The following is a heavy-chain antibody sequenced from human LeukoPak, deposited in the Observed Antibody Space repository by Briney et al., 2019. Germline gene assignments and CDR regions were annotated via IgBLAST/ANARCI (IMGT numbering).Heavy chain of an antibody. CDR1: GFTVINNY. J-gene: IGHJ4*02. D-gene: IGHD6-13*01. V-gene: IGHV3-53*01. Sequence: PGGSLRLSCTASGFTVINNYVNWVRQAPGRGLEWVALIYSGGTTNYADSVKGRFTISRDNSKNTLYLQMTNVRVEDTAVYYCARDPPGIAASVSGDWGQGTLVTVSS. CDR3: ARDPPGIAASVSGD. CDR2: IYSGGTT.